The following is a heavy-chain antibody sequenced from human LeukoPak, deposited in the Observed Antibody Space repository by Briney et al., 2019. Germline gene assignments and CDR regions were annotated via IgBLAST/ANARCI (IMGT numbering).Heavy chain of an antibody. CDR3: ARAPPRGGWFDP. Sequence: SETLSLTCSVSGGSISTYHWTWIRQSPGKGLEWIGYIYYNGYTNFNPSLKSRVTISVDTSNNQFSLEVASVTAADTAVYYCARAPPRGGWFDPWGQGTLVTVSS. CDR1: GGSISTYH. D-gene: IGHD3-10*01. J-gene: IGHJ5*02. CDR2: IYYNGYT. V-gene: IGHV4-59*01.